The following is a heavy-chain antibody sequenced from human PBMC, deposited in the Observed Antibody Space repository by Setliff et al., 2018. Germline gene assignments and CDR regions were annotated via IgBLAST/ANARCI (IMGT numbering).Heavy chain of an antibody. V-gene: IGHV4-39*01. D-gene: IGHD6-19*01. CDR2: IYNSGST. CDR1: GGSISSSSYY. CDR3: ARGGSSGWYGGAFDM. Sequence: SETLSLTCTVSGGSISSSSYYWGWIRQPPGKGLEWIGSIYNSGSTYYNPSLKSRVTMSVDTSKNHFSLKLTSVTAAETALYYCARGGSSGWYGGAFDMWGQGTKVTVSS. J-gene: IGHJ3*02.